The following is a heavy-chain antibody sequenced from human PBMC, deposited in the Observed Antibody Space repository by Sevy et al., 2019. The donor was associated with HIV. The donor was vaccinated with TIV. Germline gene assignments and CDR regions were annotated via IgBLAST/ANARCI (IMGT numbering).Heavy chain of an antibody. J-gene: IGHJ4*02. Sequence: GGSLRLSCAASGFTFSNAWVSWVRQAPGKGLEWVGRIKSKTDGGTTDYAAPVKGRFTTSRDDSKNTLYLQMNSLKPDDTAVYYCTTSPGRYCSGGSCYAFDYWGQGALVTVSS. CDR3: TTSPGRYCSGGSCYAFDY. CDR1: GFTFSNAW. CDR2: IKSKTDGGTT. D-gene: IGHD2-15*01. V-gene: IGHV3-15*01.